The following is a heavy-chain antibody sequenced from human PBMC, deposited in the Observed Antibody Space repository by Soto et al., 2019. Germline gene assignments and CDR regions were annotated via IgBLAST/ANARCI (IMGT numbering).Heavy chain of an antibody. V-gene: IGHV4-39*01. J-gene: IGHJ5*02. CDR1: GGSISSSTYY. CDR3: ARMGDFWSGPGELDP. CDR2: VYYNGFP. D-gene: IGHD3-3*01. Sequence: QLQLRESGPGLVKPSETLSLTCTVSGGSISSSTYYWAWNRQSPGKGLEWIGSVYYNGFPYYNPSLKNRFTISLDTSKNQCSLKLTSVTAAENAVYYCARMGDFWSGPGELDPWGQGPLVTVSS.